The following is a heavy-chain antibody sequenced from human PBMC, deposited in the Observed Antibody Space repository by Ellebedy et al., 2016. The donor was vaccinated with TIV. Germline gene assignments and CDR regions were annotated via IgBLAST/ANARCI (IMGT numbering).Heavy chain of an antibody. CDR2: VSAYNGNT. V-gene: IGHV1-18*01. CDR3: ARDIISGSSWYRDYYYGMDV. D-gene: IGHD6-13*01. CDR1: GYTFTSYG. J-gene: IGHJ6*02. Sequence: AASVKVSCKASGYTFTSYGISWVRHAPGQVLEWMGWVSAYNGNTNYAQKLQGRVTMTTDTSTSTAYMELRSLRSDDTAVYYCARDIISGSSWYRDYYYGMDVWGQGTTVTVSS.